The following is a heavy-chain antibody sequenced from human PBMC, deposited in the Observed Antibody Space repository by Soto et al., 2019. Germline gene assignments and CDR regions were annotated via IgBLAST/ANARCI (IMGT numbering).Heavy chain of an antibody. CDR2: IYYSGST. Sequence: PSETLSLTCTVSGGSISSYYWSWIRQPPGKGLEWIGYIYYSGSTNYNPSLKSRVTISVDTSKNQFSLKLSSVTAADTAVYHCARVPVARAAAGPQNYYYGMDVWGQGTTVTVSS. J-gene: IGHJ6*02. D-gene: IGHD6-13*01. CDR1: GGSISSYY. V-gene: IGHV4-59*01. CDR3: ARVPVARAAAGPQNYYYGMDV.